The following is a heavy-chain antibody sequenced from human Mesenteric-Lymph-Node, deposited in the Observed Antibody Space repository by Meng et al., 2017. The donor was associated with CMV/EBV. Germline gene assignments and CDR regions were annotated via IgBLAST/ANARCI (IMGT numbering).Heavy chain of an antibody. J-gene: IGHJ4*02. V-gene: IGHV4-34*01. CDR2: INHSGST. D-gene: IGHD1-26*01. Sequence: LTCAVYGVSFTSYYWSWIRQPPGKGLESIKEINHSGSTNTNPSLESRVTVLVDRSKNQFSLKLSSVTAADTAVYYCARDGGATTFDYWGQGTLVTVSS. CDR3: ARDGGATTFDY. CDR1: GVSFTSYY.